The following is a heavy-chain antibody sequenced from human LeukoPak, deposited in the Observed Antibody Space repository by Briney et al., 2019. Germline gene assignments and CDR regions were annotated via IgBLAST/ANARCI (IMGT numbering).Heavy chain of an antibody. CDR2: ISWDSGDI. J-gene: IGHJ6*02. CDR3: AKDIFGYSSSGGMDV. Sequence: GRSLRLSCAASGFSFDDYAMHWVRQAPGKGLECVSGISWDSGDIGYADSVKGRFTISRDNSKNSLYLQMDSLRAGDTALYYCAKDIFGYSSSGGMDVWGQGTTVTVSS. CDR1: GFSFDDYA. D-gene: IGHD5-12*01. V-gene: IGHV3-9*01.